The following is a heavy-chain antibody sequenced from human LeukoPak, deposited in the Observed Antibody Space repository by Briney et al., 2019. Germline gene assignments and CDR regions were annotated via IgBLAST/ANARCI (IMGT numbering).Heavy chain of an antibody. CDR2: INHSGST. CDR3: ARGQIRTRGLDY. Sequence: SETLSLTCAVYGGSFSGYYWSWIRQPPGKGLEWTGEINHSGSTNYNPSLKSRVTISVDTSKNQFSLKLSSVTAADTAVYYCARGQIRTRGLDYWGQGTLVTVSS. V-gene: IGHV4-34*01. D-gene: IGHD3-10*01. J-gene: IGHJ4*02. CDR1: GGSFSGYY.